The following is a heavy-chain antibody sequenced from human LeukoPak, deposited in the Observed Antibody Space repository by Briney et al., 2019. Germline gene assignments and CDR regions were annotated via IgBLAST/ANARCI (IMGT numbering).Heavy chain of an antibody. CDR2: IKQDGSEK. D-gene: IGHD3-10*01. CDR3: ASGSLWSPNWFDP. CDR1: GFTFSSYW. V-gene: IGHV3-7*01. J-gene: IGHJ5*02. Sequence: GGSLRLSCAASGFTFSSYWMSWVRQAPGKGLEWVAHIKQDGSEKYYVDSVKGRFTISRDIAKNSLYLQMNSLRAEDTAIYYCASGSLWSPNWFDPWGQGTLVTVSS.